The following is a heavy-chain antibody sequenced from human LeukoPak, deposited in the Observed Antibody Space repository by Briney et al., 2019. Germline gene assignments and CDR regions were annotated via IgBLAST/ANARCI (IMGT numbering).Heavy chain of an antibody. CDR3: ARDAVGVTGGGYFDY. V-gene: IGHV4-59*01. J-gene: IGHJ4*02. D-gene: IGHD3-3*01. Sequence: PSETLSLTCTVSGVSISSYYWSWIRQPPGKGLEWIGYIYYSGSTNYNPSLKSRVTISVDTSKNQFSLKLSSVTAADTAVYYCARDAVGVTGGGYFDYWGQGTLVTVSS. CDR1: GVSISSYY. CDR2: IYYSGST.